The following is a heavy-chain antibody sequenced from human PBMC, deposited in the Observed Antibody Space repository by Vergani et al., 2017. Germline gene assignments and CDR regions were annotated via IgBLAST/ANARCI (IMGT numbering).Heavy chain of an antibody. CDR1: GASMSSVGYY. J-gene: IGHJ5*02. CDR2: ILGSGTA. CDR3: ARHTYDSSGWGDAENWFDP. Sequence: QAQLQESGPRLVKPSQTLSLTCTVSGASMSSVGYYWTWIRQSAGKRLEWIGDILGSGTANYNPSFQGRVSMSVATSKNQFSLTLSSVNATDTAVYYCARHTYDSSGWGDAENWFDPWGQGTLVTVSS. D-gene: IGHD3-22*01. V-gene: IGHV4-61*02.